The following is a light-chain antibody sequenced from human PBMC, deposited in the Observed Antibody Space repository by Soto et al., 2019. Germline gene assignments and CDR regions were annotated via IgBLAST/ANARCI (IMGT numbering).Light chain of an antibody. Sequence: DIQLTQSPSFLSASVGDRVTITCRASQGISSYLAWYQQKPGKAPKLLIYAASTLETGVPSRFSGSGSGTDFTFTISSLQPEDIATYYCQQYDNFPRAINFGQGTRLEIK. CDR1: QGISSY. V-gene: IGKV1-33*01. J-gene: IGKJ5*01. CDR3: QQYDNFPRAIN. CDR2: AAS.